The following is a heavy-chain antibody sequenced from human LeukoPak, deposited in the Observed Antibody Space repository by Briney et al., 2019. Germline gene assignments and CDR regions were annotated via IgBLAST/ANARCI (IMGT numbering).Heavy chain of an antibody. Sequence: GGSLRLSCAASGFTFDDYGMSWVRQVPGKGLEWVSGINWNGGSTGNADSVKGRFTISRDNAKNSLYLQMNSLRADDTAIYYCARDRRLQLWSPAGFDYWGQGTLVTASS. CDR2: INWNGGST. CDR1: GFTFDDYG. J-gene: IGHJ4*02. D-gene: IGHD5-18*01. V-gene: IGHV3-20*04. CDR3: ARDRRLQLWSPAGFDY.